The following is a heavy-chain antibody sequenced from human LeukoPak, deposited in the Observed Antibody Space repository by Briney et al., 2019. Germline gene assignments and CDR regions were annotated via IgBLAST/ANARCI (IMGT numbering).Heavy chain of an antibody. V-gene: IGHV3-48*01. Sequence: GGSLRLSCAASGFSFSDYSMNWVRQTPEKGLEWVSYISRSSSNIYYADSVKGRFTISRDNGKNSLYLQMNSLRAEDTAVYYCAKGVGLALDAFNIWGQGTMVTVSS. J-gene: IGHJ3*02. CDR3: AKGVGLALDAFNI. D-gene: IGHD3/OR15-3a*01. CDR1: GFSFSDYS. CDR2: ISRSSSNI.